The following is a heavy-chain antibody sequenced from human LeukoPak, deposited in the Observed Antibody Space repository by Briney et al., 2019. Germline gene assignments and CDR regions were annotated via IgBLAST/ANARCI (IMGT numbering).Heavy chain of an antibody. CDR2: ISGSGGST. V-gene: IGHV3-23*01. CDR3: AKGKAYYYDASGQYFDY. J-gene: IGHJ4*02. D-gene: IGHD3-22*01. Sequence: GASLRLSCAASGFTFSNYDMSWVRQAPGKGLEWVSAISGSGGSTYYADSVKGRFTISRDNSKNTLYLQMNSLRAEDTAVYYCAKGKAYYYDASGQYFDYWGQGTLVTVSS. CDR1: GFTFSNYD.